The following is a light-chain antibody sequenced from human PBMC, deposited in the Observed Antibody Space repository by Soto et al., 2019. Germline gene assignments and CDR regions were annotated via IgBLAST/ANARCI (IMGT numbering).Light chain of an antibody. J-gene: IGKJ2*01. CDR2: GAS. V-gene: IGKV3-20*01. CDR1: QSVSSSY. CDR3: QQFGNSPPYT. Sequence: EIVLTQSPGALSLSPGERAALSCRASQSVSSSYLAWYQQKPGQAPRLLIYGASSRATGIPDRFSGSGSGTDFTLTISRLEPEDFAVYYCQQFGNSPPYTFVQGTKLEIK.